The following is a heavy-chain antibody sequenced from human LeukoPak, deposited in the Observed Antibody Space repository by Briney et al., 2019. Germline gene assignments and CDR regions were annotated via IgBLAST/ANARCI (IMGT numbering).Heavy chain of an antibody. CDR2: INPTGSRT. V-gene: IGHV1-46*01. D-gene: IGHD3-22*01. Sequence: ASVKVSCKASGYTFINNWMHWVRQAPGQGLEWVGLINPTGSRTLYAQKFQGRVTITADESTSTAYMELSSLRSEDTAVYYCAREKTAWYYYDSSGYPPHDAFDIWGQGTVVTVSS. CDR1: GYTFINNW. J-gene: IGHJ3*02. CDR3: AREKTAWYYYDSSGYPPHDAFDI.